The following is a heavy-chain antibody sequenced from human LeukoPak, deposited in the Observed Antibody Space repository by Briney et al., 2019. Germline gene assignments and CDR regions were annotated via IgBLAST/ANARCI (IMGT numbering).Heavy chain of an antibody. Sequence: GGSLRLSCAASGFTFSSYAMSWVRQAPGKGLEWVSAISGSGGSTYYADSVKGRFAISRDNSKNTLYLQMNSLRAEDTAVYYCAKDLDYDVLTGSYSGASDYWGQGTLVTVSS. CDR3: AKDLDYDVLTGSYSGASDY. CDR1: GFTFSSYA. CDR2: ISGSGGST. V-gene: IGHV3-23*01. J-gene: IGHJ4*02. D-gene: IGHD3-9*01.